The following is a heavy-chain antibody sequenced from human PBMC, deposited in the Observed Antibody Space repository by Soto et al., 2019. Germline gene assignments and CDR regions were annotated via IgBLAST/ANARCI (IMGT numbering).Heavy chain of an antibody. Sequence: EVQLLESGRGLVQPGGSLRLSGAASGFTFSSYAMSWVRQAPGKGLEWVSAISGSGGSTYYADSVKGRFTISRDNSKNTLYLQMNSLRAEDTAVYYCAKHPGYCSSTSCYYGMDVWGQGTTVTVSS. D-gene: IGHD2-2*01. CDR2: ISGSGGST. V-gene: IGHV3-23*01. CDR1: GFTFSSYA. CDR3: AKHPGYCSSTSCYYGMDV. J-gene: IGHJ6*02.